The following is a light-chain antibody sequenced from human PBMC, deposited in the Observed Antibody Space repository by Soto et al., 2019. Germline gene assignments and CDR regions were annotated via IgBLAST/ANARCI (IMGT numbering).Light chain of an antibody. CDR1: QSISNF. J-gene: IGKJ1*01. Sequence: IEVTQSPSSLSASVGDRVSITCRASQSISNFLNWYQQKPGKAPKLLIYAASSLRSGVTSRFSGSGSGTDFTLTISSLQREDFATYVCQQSYSSPWTFGQGTKVDI. CDR3: QQSYSSPWT. CDR2: AAS. V-gene: IGKV1-39*01.